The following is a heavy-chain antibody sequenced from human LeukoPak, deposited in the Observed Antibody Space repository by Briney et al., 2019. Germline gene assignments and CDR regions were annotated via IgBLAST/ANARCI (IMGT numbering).Heavy chain of an antibody. CDR2: IKQDGSEK. D-gene: IGHD5-24*01. CDR1: GFTFSSYW. Sequence: GGSLRLSCAASGFTFSSYWMSWVRQAPGKGLEWVANIKQDGSEKYYVDSVKGRFTISRDNAKNSLYLQMNSLKTEDTAVYYCTTRRGRDGYNYDYWGQGTLVTVSS. CDR3: TTRRGRDGYNYDY. V-gene: IGHV3-7*03. J-gene: IGHJ4*02.